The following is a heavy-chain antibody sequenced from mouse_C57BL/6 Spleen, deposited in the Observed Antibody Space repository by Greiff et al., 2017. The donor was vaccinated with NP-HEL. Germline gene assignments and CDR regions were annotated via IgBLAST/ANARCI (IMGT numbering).Heavy chain of an antibody. CDR2: IYPGSGNT. CDR3: ARAETTVVED. D-gene: IGHD1-1*01. Sequence: SGPELVKPGASVKISCKASGYSFTSYYIHWVKQRPGQGLEWIGWIYPGSGNTKYNEKFKGKATLTADTSSSTAYMQLSSLTSEDSAVYYCARAETTVVEDWGQGTTLTVSS. V-gene: IGHV1-66*01. J-gene: IGHJ2*01. CDR1: GYSFTSYY.